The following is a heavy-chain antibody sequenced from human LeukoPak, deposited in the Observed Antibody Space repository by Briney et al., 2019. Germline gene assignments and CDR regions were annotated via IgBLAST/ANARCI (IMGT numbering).Heavy chain of an antibody. J-gene: IGHJ4*02. CDR3: ARDGHYYDSSGYYMDY. CDR1: GFTFSSYS. V-gene: IGHV3-21*01. Sequence: GGSLRLSCAASGFTFSSYSMNWVRQAPGKGLEWVSSISSSSSYIYYADSVKGRFTISRDNAENSLYLQMNSLRAEDTAVYCCARDGHYYDSSGYYMDYWGQGTLVTVSS. D-gene: IGHD3-22*01. CDR2: ISSSSSYI.